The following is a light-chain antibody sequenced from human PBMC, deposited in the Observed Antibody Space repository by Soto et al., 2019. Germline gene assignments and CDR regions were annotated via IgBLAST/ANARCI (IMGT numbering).Light chain of an antibody. CDR1: RSVSSN. CDR3: QQRSNWPPFT. V-gene: IGKV3-11*01. Sequence: EIVLTQSPATLSLSPGERATLSCRASRSVSSNLAWYQQKPGQAPRLLIYDASIRASGIPARFSGSGSGTDFTLTISSLEPEDFAVYYCQQRSNWPPFTFGGGTKVEIK. CDR2: DAS. J-gene: IGKJ4*01.